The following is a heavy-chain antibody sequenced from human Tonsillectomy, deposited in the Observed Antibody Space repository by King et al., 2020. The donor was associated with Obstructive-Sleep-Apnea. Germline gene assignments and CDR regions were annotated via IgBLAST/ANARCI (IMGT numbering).Heavy chain of an antibody. V-gene: IGHV4-28*01. CDR2: IHYSGTT. J-gene: IGHJ3*02. D-gene: IGHD3-16*01. Sequence: QLQESGPGLVKPSDTLSLTCAISGYSISSSNWWGWIRQPPGKGLEWIGYIHYSGTTYYNSSLKSLVTMSVDQSKNQFSLRLSSVTSVDTAVYYCARRGTPGAFDIWGQGAMVTVSS. CDR3: ARRGTPGAFDI. CDR1: GYSISSSNW.